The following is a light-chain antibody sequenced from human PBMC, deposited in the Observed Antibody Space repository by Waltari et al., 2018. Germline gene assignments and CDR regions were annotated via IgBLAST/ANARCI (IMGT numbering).Light chain of an antibody. Sequence: QPVLTQSPSASASLGSPVKPPCPLSSGHSSYTIAWHPQQPGKAPRYLMKLEGSGSYNKGSGVPDRFSGSTSGADRYLTISNLQSEDEADYYCETWDSNARVFGGGTKLTVL. J-gene: IGLJ2*01. CDR2: LEGSGSY. CDR3: ETWDSNARV. CDR1: SGHSSYT. V-gene: IGLV4-60*03.